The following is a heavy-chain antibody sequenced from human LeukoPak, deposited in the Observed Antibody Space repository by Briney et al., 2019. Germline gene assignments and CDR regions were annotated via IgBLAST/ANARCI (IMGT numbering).Heavy chain of an antibody. Sequence: ASVKVSCKASGYTFTGYYMHWVRQAPGQGLEWMGRINPNSGGTNYAQKFQGRVTMTRGTSISTAYMELSRLRSDDTAVYYCARLKSRIAVAALGAFDIWGQGTMVTVSS. V-gene: IGHV1-2*06. CDR3: ARLKSRIAVAALGAFDI. CDR1: GYTFTGYY. CDR2: INPNSGGT. J-gene: IGHJ3*02. D-gene: IGHD6-19*01.